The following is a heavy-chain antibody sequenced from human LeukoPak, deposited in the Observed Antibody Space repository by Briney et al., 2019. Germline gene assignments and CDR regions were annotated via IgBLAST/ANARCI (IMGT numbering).Heavy chain of an antibody. CDR3: AKKGEDHGDY. CDR1: GFTFSSYA. D-gene: IGHD1-14*01. V-gene: IGHV3-30-3*02. CDR2: ISYDGSNK. J-gene: IGHJ4*02. Sequence: GGSLRLSCAASGFTFSSYAMHWVRQAPGKGLEWVAVISYDGSNKYYADSVKGRFTISRDNSKNTLYLQMNSLRAEDTAVYYCAKKGEDHGDYWGQGSLVTVSS.